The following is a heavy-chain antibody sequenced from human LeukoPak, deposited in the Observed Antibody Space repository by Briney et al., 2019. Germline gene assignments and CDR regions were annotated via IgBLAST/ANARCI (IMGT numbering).Heavy chain of an antibody. D-gene: IGHD2-8*02. Sequence: GGSLRLSCAASGFTFSTFAMIWVRQPPGKGLEWVSSIFPSGGEIHYADSVRGRFTISRDNSKSTLSLQMNSLRAEDTAIYYCATYRQVLLPFESWGRGTLVTVSS. V-gene: IGHV3-23*01. CDR3: ATYRQVLLPFES. J-gene: IGHJ4*02. CDR2: IFPSGGEI. CDR1: GFTFSTFA.